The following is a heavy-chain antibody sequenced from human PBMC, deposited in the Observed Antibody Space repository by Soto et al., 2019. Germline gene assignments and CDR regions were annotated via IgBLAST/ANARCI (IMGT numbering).Heavy chain of an antibody. Sequence: ASVKVSCKASGYDFTAYDINWVRQASRQGLEWMGWMNPINGATGTARRFQGRVSMTRDTDTGTAYLELTSLRSDDTAVYFCGRGPSPRAPAGGTPYYYAMDVWGQGTTVTAP. CDR1: GYDFTAYD. V-gene: IGHV1-8*02. CDR2: MNPINGAT. D-gene: IGHD2-2*01. J-gene: IGHJ6*02. CDR3: GRGPSPRAPAGGTPYYYAMDV.